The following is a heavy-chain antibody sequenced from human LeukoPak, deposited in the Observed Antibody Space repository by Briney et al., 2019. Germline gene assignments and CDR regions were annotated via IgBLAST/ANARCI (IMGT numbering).Heavy chain of an antibody. CDR3: ARGGVYCSNTSCYRSWFDP. V-gene: IGHV1-18*01. CDR2: ISAYNGNT. J-gene: IGHJ5*02. D-gene: IGHD2-2*01. Sequence: ASVKVSCKASGYTFTSYGISWVRQAPRQGLEWMGWISAYNGNTNYAQKLQGRVTMTTDTSTSTAYMELRSLRSDDTAVYYCARGGVYCSNTSCYRSWFDPWGQGTLVTVSS. CDR1: GYTFTSYG.